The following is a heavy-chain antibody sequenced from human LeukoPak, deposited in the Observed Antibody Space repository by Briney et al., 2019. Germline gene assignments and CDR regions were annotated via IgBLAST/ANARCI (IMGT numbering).Heavy chain of an antibody. CDR2: IYYSGST. V-gene: IGHV4-39*01. D-gene: IGHD4-11*01. J-gene: IGHJ4*02. CDR1: GGSISSISYY. Sequence: PSETLSLTCTVSGGSISSISYYWGWIRQPPGKGLEGIGSIYYSGSTYYNPSLKSRVTISVDPSKNQFSLKLSSVTAADTAVYYCARRGDYSNYQALDYWGQGTLVTVSS. CDR3: ARRGDYSNYQALDY.